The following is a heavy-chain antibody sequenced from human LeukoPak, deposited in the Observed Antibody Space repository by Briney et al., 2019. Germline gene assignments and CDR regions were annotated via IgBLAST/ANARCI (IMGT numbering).Heavy chain of an antibody. Sequence: GASVKVSCKASGYTFTSYDINWVRQATGQGLEWMGWVNPNSGNTGYAQKFQGRVTMTRNTSISTAYMELSSLRSEDTAVYYCARGLYAGEWLFVYYYYYYMDVWGKGTTVTVSS. J-gene: IGHJ6*03. CDR1: GYTFTSYD. D-gene: IGHD3-3*01. CDR2: VNPNSGNT. V-gene: IGHV1-8*01. CDR3: ARGLYAGEWLFVYYYYYYMDV.